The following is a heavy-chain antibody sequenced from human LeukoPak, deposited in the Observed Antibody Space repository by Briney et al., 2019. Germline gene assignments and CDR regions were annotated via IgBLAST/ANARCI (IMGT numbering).Heavy chain of an antibody. Sequence: GESLKISCKGSGYSFTSYWIGWVRQMPGKGLEWMGFIYPGDSDTRYSPSFQGQVTISADKSISTAYLQWSSLKASDTAMYYCARVYYYDSSGYYFTFDYWGQGTLVTVSS. CDR3: ARVYYYDSSGYYFTFDY. CDR2: IYPGDSDT. CDR1: GYSFTSYW. J-gene: IGHJ4*02. V-gene: IGHV5-51*01. D-gene: IGHD3-22*01.